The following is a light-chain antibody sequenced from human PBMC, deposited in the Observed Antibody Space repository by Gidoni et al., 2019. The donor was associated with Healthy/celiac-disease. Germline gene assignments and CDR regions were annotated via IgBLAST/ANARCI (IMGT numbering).Light chain of an antibody. J-gene: IGLJ3*02. CDR2: GNT. CDR1: SSNIGAGYD. CDR3: QSYDSSLSGV. Sequence: QSVLTQLPSVSAAPGQSVPISCTGSSSNIGAGYDVHWYQQLPGTAPKLIIYGNTKRAAGVPGRFSGSRSGTSTSLAITGLQAEDEAEYYGQSYDSSLSGVFGGGTKLTVL. V-gene: IGLV1-40*01.